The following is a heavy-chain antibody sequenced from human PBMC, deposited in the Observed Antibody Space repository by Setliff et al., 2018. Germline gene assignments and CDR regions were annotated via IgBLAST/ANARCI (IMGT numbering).Heavy chain of an antibody. CDR1: GFTFSSYS. CDR2: ISSDGSST. V-gene: IGHV3-74*01. J-gene: IGHJ4*02. D-gene: IGHD6-19*01. Sequence: PGGSLRLSCAASGFTFSSYSMNWVRQAPGKGLEWVSRISSDGSSTNYADSVKGRFAISRDNAKNTLYLQMNSLRAEDTAVYYCAKDRNGYSSGWTLFDYWGQGTLVTVSS. CDR3: AKDRNGYSSGWTLFDY.